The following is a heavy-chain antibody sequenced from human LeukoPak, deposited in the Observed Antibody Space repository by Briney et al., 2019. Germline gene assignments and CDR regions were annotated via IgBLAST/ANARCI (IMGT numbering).Heavy chain of an antibody. Sequence: SQTLSLTCTISGDSVSSNSAAWNWVRQSPSRGLEWLGRTYYRSKWYSDYAVSVRGRMTVNPDTSKNQFSLQLNSVTPEDSAVYYCARAHPGFDFWGQGTLVTVSS. CDR1: GDSVSSNSAA. CDR3: ARAHPGFDF. J-gene: IGHJ4*02. V-gene: IGHV6-1*01. CDR2: TYYRSKWYS.